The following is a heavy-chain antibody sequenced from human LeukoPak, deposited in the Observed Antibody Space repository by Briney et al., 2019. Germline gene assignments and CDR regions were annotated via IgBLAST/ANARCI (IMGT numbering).Heavy chain of an antibody. D-gene: IGHD6-19*01. Sequence: SETLSLTCAVSGGSISSSNWWSWVRQPPGKGLEWIGEIYHSGSTNYNPSLKSRVTISVDKSKNQFSLELRSVTAADTAVYYCASEGLAVAGNFFYWGQGTLVTVSS. CDR3: ASEGLAVAGNFFY. J-gene: IGHJ4*02. CDR1: GGSISSSNW. V-gene: IGHV4-4*02. CDR2: IYHSGST.